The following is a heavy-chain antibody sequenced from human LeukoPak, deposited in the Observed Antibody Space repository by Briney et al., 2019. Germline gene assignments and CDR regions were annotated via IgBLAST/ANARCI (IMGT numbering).Heavy chain of an antibody. V-gene: IGHV3-23*01. CDR1: GFTFSSYA. J-gene: IGHJ4*02. Sequence: GGSLRLSCAASGFTFSSYAMSWVRQAPGKGLEWVSAISGSGGSTYYADSVKGRFTISRDNSKNTLYLQMNSLRAEDTAVYYCAKDPNSSGSHLSRYFDYWGQGTLVTVSS. CDR3: AKDPNSSGSHLSRYFDY. CDR2: ISGSGGST. D-gene: IGHD6-19*01.